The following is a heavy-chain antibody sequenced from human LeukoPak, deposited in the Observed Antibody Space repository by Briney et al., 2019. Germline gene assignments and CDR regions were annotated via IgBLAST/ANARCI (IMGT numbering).Heavy chain of an antibody. Sequence: PSETLSLTCAVYGGSFSGYYWSWIRQPPGKGLEWIGEINHSGSTNYNPSLKSRVTISVDTSKNQFSLKLSSVTAADTAVYYCARRGGYYYSFTVPFDYWGQGTLVTVSS. CDR3: ARRGGYYYSFTVPFDY. CDR1: GGSFSGYY. CDR2: INHSGST. J-gene: IGHJ4*02. V-gene: IGHV4-34*01. D-gene: IGHD3-22*01.